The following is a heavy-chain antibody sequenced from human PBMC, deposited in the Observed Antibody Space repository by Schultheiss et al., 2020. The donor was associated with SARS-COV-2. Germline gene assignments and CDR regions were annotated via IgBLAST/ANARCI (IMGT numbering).Heavy chain of an antibody. Sequence: SETLSLTCTVSGGSISSYYWTWIRQPPGKGLEWIGEIYHSGSTNYNPSLKSRVTISVDKSKNQFSLKLSSVTAADTAVYYCAREGPRRGYSGPNWFDPWGQGTLVTVSS. J-gene: IGHJ5*02. D-gene: IGHD5-12*01. V-gene: IGHV4-59*01. CDR1: GGSISSYY. CDR2: IYHSGST. CDR3: AREGPRRGYSGPNWFDP.